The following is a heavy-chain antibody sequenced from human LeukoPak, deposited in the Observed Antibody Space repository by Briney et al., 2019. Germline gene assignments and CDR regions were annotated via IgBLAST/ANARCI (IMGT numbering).Heavy chain of an antibody. V-gene: IGHV1-8*01. J-gene: IGHJ5*02. Sequence: ASVKVSCKASGYTFTSYDINWVRQATGQGLEWMGWMNPNSGHTGYAQKFQGRVSTTRNSSITTAYMELSSLRSEDTAVYYCARMHYYDSSGDNWFDPWGQGTLVTVSS. D-gene: IGHD3-22*01. CDR1: GYTFTSYD. CDR3: ARMHYYDSSGDNWFDP. CDR2: MNPNSGHT.